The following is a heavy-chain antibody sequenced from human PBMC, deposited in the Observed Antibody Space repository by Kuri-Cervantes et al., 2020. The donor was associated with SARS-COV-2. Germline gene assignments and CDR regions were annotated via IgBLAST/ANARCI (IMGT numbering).Heavy chain of an antibody. CDR1: YGTLTGYQ. CDR2: INHRGDT. Sequence: GSLRLSCALYYGTLTGYQWSWIRQPPGKGLEWIGGINHRGDTYYNPSLEGRVTISRDTSEKKFSLRRSSVTAADTAVYYCATEVGATNFDHWGQGILVTISS. J-gene: IGHJ4*02. V-gene: IGHV4-34*01. CDR3: ATEVGATNFDH. D-gene: IGHD1-26*01.